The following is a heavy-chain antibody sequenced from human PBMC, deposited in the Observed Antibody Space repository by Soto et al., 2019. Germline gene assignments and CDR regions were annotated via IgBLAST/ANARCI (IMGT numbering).Heavy chain of an antibody. Sequence: AVKVSCKASGGTFSSYAISWVRQAPGQGVEWMGGIIPIFGTANYAHKFQGRVVMTSDASTSTVYVELSSMTSEYTAIYFCARLFGVHNTLPFWLGYFDYWGQGTLVTVSS. V-gene: IGHV1-69*05. D-gene: IGHD3-3*01. CDR3: ARLFGVHNTLPFWLGYFDY. J-gene: IGHJ4*02. CDR2: IIPIFGTA. CDR1: GGTFSSYA.